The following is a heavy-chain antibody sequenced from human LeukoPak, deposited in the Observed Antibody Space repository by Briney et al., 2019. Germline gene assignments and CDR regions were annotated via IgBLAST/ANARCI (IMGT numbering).Heavy chain of an antibody. CDR2: ISGSGGST. V-gene: IGHV3-23*01. CDR1: GFTFSSYA. D-gene: IGHD2-2*01. CDR3: AKDRGSVVVPAAGIGP. J-gene: IGHJ5*02. Sequence: PGGSLRLSCAASGFTFSSYAMSWVRQAPGKGLEWVSAISGSGGSTYYADSVKGRFTISRDNSKNTLYLQMNSLRAEDTAVYYCAKDRGSVVVPAAGIGPWGQGTLVTVSS.